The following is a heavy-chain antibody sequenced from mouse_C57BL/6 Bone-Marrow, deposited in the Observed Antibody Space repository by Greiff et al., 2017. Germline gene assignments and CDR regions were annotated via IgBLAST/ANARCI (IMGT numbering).Heavy chain of an antibody. CDR3: ARRFDGSRVAVDY. D-gene: IGHD1-1*01. CDR2: IYPRSGNT. J-gene: IGHJ4*01. Sequence: QVQLQQSGAELARPGASVKLSCKASGYTFTSYGISWVKQRTGQGLEWIGEIYPRSGNTYYNAKFKGKATLTADKSSSTAYMELRSLTSEDSAVYFCARRFDGSRVAVDYWGQGTSVTVSS. CDR1: GYTFTSYG. V-gene: IGHV1-81*01.